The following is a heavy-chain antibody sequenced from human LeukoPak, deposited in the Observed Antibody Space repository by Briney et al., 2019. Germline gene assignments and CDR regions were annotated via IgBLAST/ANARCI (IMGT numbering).Heavy chain of an antibody. Sequence: PSETLSLTCTVSGGSTSSSSYYWGWIRQPPGKGLEWIGSIYYSGSTYYNPSLKSRVTISVDTSKNQFSLKLSSVTAADTAVYYCARFNPDILTDTGRFDYWGQGTLVTVSS. J-gene: IGHJ4*02. CDR2: IYYSGST. CDR3: ARFNPDILTDTGRFDY. D-gene: IGHD3-9*01. V-gene: IGHV4-39*01. CDR1: GGSTSSSSYY.